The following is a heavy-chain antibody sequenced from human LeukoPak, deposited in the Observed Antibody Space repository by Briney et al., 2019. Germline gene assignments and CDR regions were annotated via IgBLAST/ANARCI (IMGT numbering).Heavy chain of an antibody. J-gene: IGHJ4*02. V-gene: IGHV3-9*01. D-gene: IGHD6-13*01. CDR2: ISWNSGSI. CDR1: GFTFDDYA. CDR3: AKVYSSSRMYYFDY. Sequence: SLRLSCAASGFTFDDYAMHWVRQAPGKGLEWVSGISWNSGSIGYADSVKGRFTISRDNAKNSLYLQMNSLRAEDTAVYYCAKVYSSSRMYYFDYWGQGTLVTVSS.